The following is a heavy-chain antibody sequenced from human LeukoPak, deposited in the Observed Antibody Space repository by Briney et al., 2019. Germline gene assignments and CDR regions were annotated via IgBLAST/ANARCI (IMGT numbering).Heavy chain of an antibody. J-gene: IGHJ6*03. CDR1: GGSISSSSYY. Sequence: SETLSLTCTVSGGSISSSSYYWGWIRQPPGKGLEWIGSIYYSGSTYYNPSLKSRVTISVDTSKNQFSLKLSSVTAADTAVYYCARHVGPMVRGVLNCYYYYMDVWGKGTTVTVSS. CDR3: ARHVGPMVRGVLNCYYYYMDV. D-gene: IGHD3-10*01. V-gene: IGHV4-39*01. CDR2: IYYSGST.